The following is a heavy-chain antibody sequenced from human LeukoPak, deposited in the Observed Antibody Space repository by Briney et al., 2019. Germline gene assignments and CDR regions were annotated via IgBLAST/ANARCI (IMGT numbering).Heavy chain of an antibody. J-gene: IGHJ2*01. CDR3: ARVGDHFHWYLDL. D-gene: IGHD3-3*02. CDR2: LYSGSDT. CDR1: GFAVSTNY. V-gene: IGHV3-53*01. Sequence: PGGSLRLSCAASGFAVSTNYMNWVRQAPGRGLEWVSILYSGSDTYYAGSVKGRFTISRDSSKNILSLQMNNLRVEDTAVYYCARVGDHFHWYLDLWGRGTRVTVSS.